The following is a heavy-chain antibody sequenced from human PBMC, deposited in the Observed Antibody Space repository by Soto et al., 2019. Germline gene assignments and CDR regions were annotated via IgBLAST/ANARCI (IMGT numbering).Heavy chain of an antibody. Sequence: PSETLSLTCTVSGGSISSYYWSWIRQPPGKGLEWIGYMYYGGRTNYNPSLKSRVTISVDTSKMQVSLKLSSVTAADTAVSFCARGTPVPLRVRSSRGHRFEPWGLGTL. CDR3: ARGTPVPLRVRSSRGHRFEP. CDR2: MYYGGRT. V-gene: IGHV4-59*08. CDR1: GGSISSYY. D-gene: IGHD2-15*01. J-gene: IGHJ5*02.